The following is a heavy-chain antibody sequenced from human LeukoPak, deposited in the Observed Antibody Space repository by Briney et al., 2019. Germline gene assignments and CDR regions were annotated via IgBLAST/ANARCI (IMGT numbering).Heavy chain of an antibody. D-gene: IGHD2-8*01. CDR3: ARHCTNGVCYTDFDY. Sequence: SVTLSLTCAVSGYSISSGYYWGWIRQPPGKGLEWIGSIYHSGSTYYNPSLKSRVTISVDTSKNQFSLKLSSVTAADTAVYYCARHCTNGVCYTDFDYWGQGTLVTVSS. J-gene: IGHJ4*02. V-gene: IGHV4-38-2*01. CDR1: GYSISSGYY. CDR2: IYHSGST.